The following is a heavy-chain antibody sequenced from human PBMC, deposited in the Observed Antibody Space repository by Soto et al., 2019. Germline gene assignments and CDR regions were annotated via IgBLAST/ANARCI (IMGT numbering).Heavy chain of an antibody. CDR3: ARDHVTLGLVVMSYYYYGIDV. CDR1: GFSFSSYS. D-gene: IGHD3-22*01. J-gene: IGHJ6*02. CDR2: ISSSSSTI. Sequence: SGGSLRLSCAASGFSFSSYSMNWVRQAPGKGLEWVSYISSSSSTIYYADSVKGRFTISRDNAKNSLYLQMNSLRDEDTAVYYCARDHVTLGLVVMSYYYYGIDVWGQGTTVTVSS. V-gene: IGHV3-48*02.